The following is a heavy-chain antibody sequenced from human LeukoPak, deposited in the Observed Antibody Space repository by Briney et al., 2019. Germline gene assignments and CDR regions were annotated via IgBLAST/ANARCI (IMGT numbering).Heavy chain of an antibody. CDR1: GGTFSSYA. J-gene: IGHJ4*02. CDR2: IIPIFGTA. V-gene: IGHV1-69*05. Sequence: ASVKVSCKASGGTFSSYAISWVRQAPGQGLEWMGGIIPIFGTANYAQKFQGRVTITTVESTSTAYMELSSLRSEDTAVYYCARDLELAAAGSGFDYWGQGTLVTVSS. D-gene: IGHD6-13*01. CDR3: ARDLELAAAGSGFDY.